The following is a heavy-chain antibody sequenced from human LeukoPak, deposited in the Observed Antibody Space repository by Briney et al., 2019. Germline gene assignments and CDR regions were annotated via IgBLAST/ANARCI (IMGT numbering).Heavy chain of an antibody. CDR2: IHTSGST. CDR1: GGSITSYY. Sequence: SETLSLTCTFSGGSITSYYWSWIRQPAGKGLEWIGRIHTSGSTNYNPSLKSRVTMSVDTSKNQFSLKLSSVTAADTAVYYCARDRYYYDSSGYYYFDYWGQGTLVTVSS. J-gene: IGHJ4*02. V-gene: IGHV4-4*07. CDR3: ARDRYYYDSSGYYYFDY. D-gene: IGHD3-22*01.